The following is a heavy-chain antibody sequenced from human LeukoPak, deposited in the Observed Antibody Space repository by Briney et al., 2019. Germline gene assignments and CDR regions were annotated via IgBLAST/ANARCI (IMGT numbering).Heavy chain of an antibody. Sequence: GESLKISCKASGYSFPAYWIGWVRQMPGRGLEWMGIIYPGDSDTRYSPSFQGQVTISVDKSISTAYLQWGSLKASDTAMYYCARGLEGSGSYYGYWGQGTLVTVSS. CDR3: ARGLEGSGSYYGY. V-gene: IGHV5-51*01. CDR2: IYPGDSDT. CDR1: GYSFPAYW. D-gene: IGHD3-10*01. J-gene: IGHJ4*02.